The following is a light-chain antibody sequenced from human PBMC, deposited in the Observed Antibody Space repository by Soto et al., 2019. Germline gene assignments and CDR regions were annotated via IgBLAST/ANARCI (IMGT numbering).Light chain of an antibody. Sequence: QSALTQPASVSGSPGHLITISCTGTSSDVGGYNYVSWYQQHPGKAPKLMIYDVSNRPSGVSNRFSGSKSGNTASLTISGLQAEDEADYFCSSYTSTSIVVFGGGTKLTVL. J-gene: IGLJ2*01. V-gene: IGLV2-14*01. CDR3: SSYTSTSIVV. CDR2: DVS. CDR1: SSDVGGYNY.